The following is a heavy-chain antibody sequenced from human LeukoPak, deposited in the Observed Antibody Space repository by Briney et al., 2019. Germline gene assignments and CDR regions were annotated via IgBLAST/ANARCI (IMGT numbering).Heavy chain of an antibody. CDR2: IRYDGSNK. J-gene: IGHJ4*02. V-gene: IGHV3-30*02. CDR1: GFTFSSYG. Sequence: GGSLRLSCAASGFTFSSYGMHWVRQAPGKGLEWVAFIRYDGSNKYYADSVKGRFTISRDNSKNTLYLQMNSLRAEDTAVYYCAKQLCSSTSCYTSAFDYWGQGTLVTVSS. D-gene: IGHD2-2*02. CDR3: AKQLCSSTSCYTSAFDY.